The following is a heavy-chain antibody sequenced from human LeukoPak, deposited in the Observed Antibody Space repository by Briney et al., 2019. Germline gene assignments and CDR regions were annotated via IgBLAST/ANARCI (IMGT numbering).Heavy chain of an antibody. D-gene: IGHD2-15*01. Sequence: GGSLRLSCSASGFTFSSYAMHWVRQAPGRGLEYVSAITSNGDTTYYADSVKGRFTISRDNAKNSLYLQMNSLRDEDTAVYYCARDLLLPTYWGQGTMVTVSS. CDR3: ARDLLLPTY. V-gene: IGHV3-64*04. CDR1: GFTFSSYA. CDR2: ITSNGDTT. J-gene: IGHJ3*01.